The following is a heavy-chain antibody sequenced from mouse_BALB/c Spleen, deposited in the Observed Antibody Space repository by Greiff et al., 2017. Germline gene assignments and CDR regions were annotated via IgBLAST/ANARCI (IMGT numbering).Heavy chain of an antibody. CDR1: GFTFTAYY. CDR2: IRNKANGYTT. CDR3: ARADTSAWFAY. Sequence: EVMLVESGGGLVQPGGSLRLSCATSGFTFTAYYMSWVRQPPGKALEWLGFIRNKANGYTTEYSASVKGRFTISRDNSQSILYLQMNTLRAEDSATYYCARADTSAWFAYWGQGTLVTVSA. V-gene: IGHV7-3*02. J-gene: IGHJ3*01.